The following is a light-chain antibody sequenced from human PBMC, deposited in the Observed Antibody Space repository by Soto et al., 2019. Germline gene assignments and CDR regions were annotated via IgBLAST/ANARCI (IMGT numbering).Light chain of an antibody. CDR3: PQYYRTPRT. J-gene: IGKJ1*01. V-gene: IGKV4-1*01. CDR1: QSVLYSSNNKNY. CDR2: WAS. Sequence: DIVMTQSPDSLAVSLGERATINCKSSQSVLYSSNNKNYLAWYQQKPGQPPKLLIYWASTRESGVPDRFSGSGSGTDFTLTISSLQAEDVAVYYCPQYYRTPRTFGQGTKM.